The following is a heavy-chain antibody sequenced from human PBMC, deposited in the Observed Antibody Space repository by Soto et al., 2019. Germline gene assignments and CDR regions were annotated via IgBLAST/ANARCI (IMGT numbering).Heavy chain of an antibody. CDR2: INGGGGTT. J-gene: IGHJ4*02. CDR1: GFSFSGYT. Sequence: EVQLLESGGHLIQPGESLRLSCAASGFSFSGYTMNWVRQAQGKGLEWISGINGGGGTTYYADSVKGRFTISRDDSKNILYLQMNSPRGEDTAIYYCAKDRHPDGIWTFDYWGRGTLVTVSS. CDR3: AKDRHPDGIWTFDY. D-gene: IGHD3-9*01. V-gene: IGHV3-23*01.